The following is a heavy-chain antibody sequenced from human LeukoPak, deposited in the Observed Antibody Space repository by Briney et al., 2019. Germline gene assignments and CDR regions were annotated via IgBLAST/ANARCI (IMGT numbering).Heavy chain of an antibody. J-gene: IGHJ4*02. CDR1: GFTFSDYP. D-gene: IGHD3-22*01. CDR3: ARGHYYDSSGYYPFGY. V-gene: IGHV3-30-3*01. Sequence: PGGSLRLSCAASGFTFSDYPMHWVRQAPGKGLEWVAVISYDGANKYYADSVKGRFTISRDNAKNSLYLQMNSLRAEDTAVYYCARGHYYDSSGYYPFGYWGQGTPVTVSS. CDR2: ISYDGANK.